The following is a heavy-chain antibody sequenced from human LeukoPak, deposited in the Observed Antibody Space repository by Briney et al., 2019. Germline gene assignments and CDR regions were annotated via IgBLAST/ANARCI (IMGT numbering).Heavy chain of an antibody. CDR3: ARDRHRIVGATNFDY. D-gene: IGHD1-26*01. CDR1: GFTSSSYS. V-gene: IGHV3-48*01. J-gene: IGHJ4*02. CDR2: ISSSSSTI. Sequence: GGSLRLSCAASGFTSSSYSMNWVRQAPGKGLEWVSYISSSSSTIYYADSVKGRFTISRDNAKNSLYLQMNSLRAEDTAVYYCARDRHRIVGATNFDYWGQGTLVTVSS.